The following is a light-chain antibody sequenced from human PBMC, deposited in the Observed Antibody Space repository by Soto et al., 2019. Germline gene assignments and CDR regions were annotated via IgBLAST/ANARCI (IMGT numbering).Light chain of an antibody. J-gene: IGLJ1*01. Sequence: QSVLTQPASVSGSPGQSITISCTGTSSDVGGYNYVSWYQQHPVKAPKLMIYDVTNRPSGVSDRFSGSKSGNTASLTISGLQAEDEADYYCSSYTSSCTPYVFGTGTKLTVL. V-gene: IGLV2-14*01. CDR2: DVT. CDR1: SSDVGGYNY. CDR3: SSYTSSCTPYV.